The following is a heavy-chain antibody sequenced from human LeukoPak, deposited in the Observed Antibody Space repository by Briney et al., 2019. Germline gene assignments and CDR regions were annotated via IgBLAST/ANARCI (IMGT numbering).Heavy chain of an antibody. J-gene: IGHJ2*01. CDR2: IYSGGST. CDR1: GFTVSSNY. D-gene: IGHD2-2*02. V-gene: IGHV3-53*05. CDR3: ARDLASDIPINFDL. Sequence: PGGSLRLSCAASGFTVSSNYMSWVRQAPGKGLEWVSVIYSGGSTYYADSVKGRFSISRDNSKNTLYLEMNSLRPEDTAVYYCARDLASDIPINFDLWGRGTLVTVSS.